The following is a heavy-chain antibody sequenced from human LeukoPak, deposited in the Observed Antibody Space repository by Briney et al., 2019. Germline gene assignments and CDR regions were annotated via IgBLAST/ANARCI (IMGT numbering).Heavy chain of an antibody. J-gene: IGHJ4*02. V-gene: IGHV3-23*01. Sequence: GGSLRLSCAASGFTFSNYALSWVRQTPGKGLECVSVISGGGDSKYYADSVKGRFTISRDNSKNTLYLQMNSLRAEDTAVYYCAKEPYSGYLYYFDYWGQGTLVTVSS. CDR1: GFTFSNYA. D-gene: IGHD5-12*01. CDR3: AKEPYSGYLYYFDY. CDR2: ISGGGDSK.